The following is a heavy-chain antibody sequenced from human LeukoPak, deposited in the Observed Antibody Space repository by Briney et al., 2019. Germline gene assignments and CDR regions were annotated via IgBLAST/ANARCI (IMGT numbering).Heavy chain of an antibody. D-gene: IGHD5-24*01. CDR3: AKCRDGYNPDY. V-gene: IGHV3-23*01. J-gene: IGHJ4*02. CDR1: GFTFSSYA. CDR2: ISGSGSST. Sequence: GGSLRLSCAASGFTFSSYAMSWVRQAPGEGLEWVSGISGSGSSTNYAASVKGRFTISRDNSMNTLYLQMNSLRAEDTAVYYCAKCRDGYNPDYWGQGTLVTVSS.